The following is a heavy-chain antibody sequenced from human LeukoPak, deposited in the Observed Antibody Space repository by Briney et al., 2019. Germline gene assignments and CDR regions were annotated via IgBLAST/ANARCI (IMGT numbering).Heavy chain of an antibody. CDR2: IIPIFGTA. V-gene: IGHV1-69*13. CDR3: ASTSAPGGYDFRFDY. D-gene: IGHD5-12*01. J-gene: IGHJ4*02. CDR1: GGTFSSYA. Sequence: GASVRVSCKASGGTFSSYAISWVRQAPGQGLEWMGGIIPIFGTANYAQKFQGRVTITADESTSTAYMELSTLRSEDTAVYYCASTSAPGGYDFRFDYCGQGTLVTVSP.